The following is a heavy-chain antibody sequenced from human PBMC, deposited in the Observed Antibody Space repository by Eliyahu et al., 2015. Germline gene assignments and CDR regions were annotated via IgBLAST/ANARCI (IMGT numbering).Heavy chain of an antibody. CDR1: GFTXSDYY. CDR3: TGAVDCGGDCYRDY. Sequence: QVQLVESGGGLVKPGGSLRLSCAXSGFTXSDYYMSWIRQAPGKGLEWVSYISSSSSYTNYADSVKGRFTISRDNAKNSLYLQMNSLRAEDTAVYYCTGAVDCGGDCYRDYWGQGTLVTVSS. D-gene: IGHD2-21*02. J-gene: IGHJ4*02. CDR2: ISSSSSYT. V-gene: IGHV3-11*06.